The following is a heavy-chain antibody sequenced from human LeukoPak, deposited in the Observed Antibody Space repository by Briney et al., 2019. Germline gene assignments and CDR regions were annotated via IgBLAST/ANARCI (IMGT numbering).Heavy chain of an antibody. CDR1: GFTFSSYS. Sequence: PGGSLRLSCAASGFTFSSYSMNWVRQAPGKGLEWVSSISSSSSYIYYADSVKGRFTISRDNSKNTLYLQMNSLRAEDTAVYYCAREAYYGISSYSGESAFDIWGQGTMVTVSS. V-gene: IGHV3-21*01. CDR2: ISSSSSYI. D-gene: IGHD3-22*01. CDR3: AREAYYGISSYSGESAFDI. J-gene: IGHJ3*02.